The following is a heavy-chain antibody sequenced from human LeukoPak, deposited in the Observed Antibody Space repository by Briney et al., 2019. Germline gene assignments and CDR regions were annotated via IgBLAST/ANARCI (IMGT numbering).Heavy chain of an antibody. Sequence: ASVKVSCKASGYTFTSYDINWVRQATGQGLEWMGWINPNSGGTNYAQKFQGRVTMTRDTSISTAYMELSRLRSDDTAVYYCARWENYDFWSGYYLDYWGQGTLVTVSS. CDR1: GYTFTSYD. J-gene: IGHJ4*02. CDR2: INPNSGGT. D-gene: IGHD3-3*01. V-gene: IGHV1-2*02. CDR3: ARWENYDFWSGYYLDY.